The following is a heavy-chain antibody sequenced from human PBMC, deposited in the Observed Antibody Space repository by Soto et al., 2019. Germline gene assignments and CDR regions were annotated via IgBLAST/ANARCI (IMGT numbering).Heavy chain of an antibody. CDR2: IYYSGST. V-gene: IGHV4-39*01. CDR3: ASLTEWGSGNS. D-gene: IGHD3-10*01. J-gene: IGHJ4*02. Sequence: QLQLQESGPGLVKPSETLSLTCTVSGGSISSSSYYWGWIRQPPGKGLEWIGSIYYSGSTYYNPSLKSRVTISVDTSKNQFSLKLTSVTAADTAVYYCASLTEWGSGNSWGQGTLVTVSS. CDR1: GGSISSSSYY.